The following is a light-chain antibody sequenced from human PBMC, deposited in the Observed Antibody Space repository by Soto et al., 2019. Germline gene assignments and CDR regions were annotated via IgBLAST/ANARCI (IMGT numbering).Light chain of an antibody. CDR2: AVS. V-gene: IGLV2-14*03. J-gene: IGLJ2*01. Sequence: QSALTQPASVSGSPGQSITISCTGTSSDVGDPNSVSWYQPQPGKAPELMIYAVSNRPSGVSNRFSGSKSGNTASLTISGLQAEDEADYYCGSYTTSITVIFGGGTKLTVL. CDR3: GSYTTSITVI. CDR1: SSDVGDPNS.